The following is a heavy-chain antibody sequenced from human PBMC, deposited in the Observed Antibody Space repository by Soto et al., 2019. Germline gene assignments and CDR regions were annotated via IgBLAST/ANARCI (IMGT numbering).Heavy chain of an antibody. Sequence: EVQLVESGGGLVEPGRSLRLSCTGSGFSFGAYGIGWVRQPPGKGLEWLGFIRSKTYGGTTEYAASVRGRFTFSRDDSKSIAYLQMNSLKIEDTAVYYCFAIGDYSKRDSWGHGTLVTVSS. CDR2: IRSKTYGGTT. CDR3: FAIGDYSKRDS. D-gene: IGHD2-21*01. J-gene: IGHJ5*01. V-gene: IGHV3-49*04. CDR1: GFSFGAYG.